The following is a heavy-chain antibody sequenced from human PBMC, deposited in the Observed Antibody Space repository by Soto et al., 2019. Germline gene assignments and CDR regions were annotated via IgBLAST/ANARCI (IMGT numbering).Heavy chain of an antibody. J-gene: IGHJ4*02. CDR1: GGSISSYY. V-gene: IGHV4-59*01. CDR2: IYYSGST. CDR3: ARLESGSLQS. Sequence: LSLTCTVSGGSISSYYWSWIRQPPGKGLEWIGYIYYSGSTNYNPSLKSRVTISVDTSKNQFSLRLSSVTAADTAVYYCARLESGSLQSWGQGTLVTVSS. D-gene: IGHD3-3*01.